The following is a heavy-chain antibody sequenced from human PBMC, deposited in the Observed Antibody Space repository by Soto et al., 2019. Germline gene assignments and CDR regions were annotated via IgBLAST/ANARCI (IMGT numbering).Heavy chain of an antibody. CDR1: GGSISSYY. CDR3: ARGEYYYYGMDV. J-gene: IGHJ6*02. V-gene: IGHV4-59*08. CDR2: IYYSGST. Sequence: QVQLQESGPGLVKPSETLSLTCTVSGGSISSYYWSWIRQPPGKGLEWIGYIYYSGSTNYNPSLKRRVTLSVDTSKNQFSLQLSSVTAADTAVYYCARGEYYYYGMDVWGQGTTVTVSS.